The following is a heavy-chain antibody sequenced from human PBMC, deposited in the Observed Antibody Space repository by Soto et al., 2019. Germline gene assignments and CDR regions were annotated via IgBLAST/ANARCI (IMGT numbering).Heavy chain of an antibody. CDR1: GGSFSGYY. CDR3: ARGFGSSWYGY. Sequence: QVQLQQWGAGLLKPSETLSLTCAVYGGSFSGYYWSWIRQPPGKGLAWIGEINHSGSTNYNPSLKSRVTISVDTSKNQFSLKLSSVTAADTAVYYCARGFGSSWYGYWVQGTLVTVSS. D-gene: IGHD6-13*01. J-gene: IGHJ4*02. CDR2: INHSGST. V-gene: IGHV4-34*01.